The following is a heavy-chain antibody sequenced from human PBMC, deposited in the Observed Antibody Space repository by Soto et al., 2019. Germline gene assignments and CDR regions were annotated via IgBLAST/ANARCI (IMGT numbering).Heavy chain of an antibody. CDR3: ARGGSIEMATISDAFDI. Sequence: PSLTCAVSGGSISSSNWWSCVRQPPGKGLEWIGEIYHSGNTNYNPSLKSRVTISVDKSKNQFSLKLSSVTAADTAVYYCARGGSIEMATISDAFDIWGQGTMVTVSS. J-gene: IGHJ3*02. V-gene: IGHV4-4*02. D-gene: IGHD5-12*01. CDR1: GGSISSSNW. CDR2: IYHSGNT.